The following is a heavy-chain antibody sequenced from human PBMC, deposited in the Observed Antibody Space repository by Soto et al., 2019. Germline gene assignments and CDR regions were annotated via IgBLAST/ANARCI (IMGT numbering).Heavy chain of an antibody. Sequence: GGSLRLSCAVSGYRFADHWMHWVRQVPGKGLQWVSRMNRDGSEINYADSVKGRFTVSRDNARSTLHLQMSSLRVEDTAVYYCATAEVDYWGPGALVTVSS. V-gene: IGHV3-74*01. CDR2: MNRDGSEI. J-gene: IGHJ4*02. CDR3: ATAEVDY. CDR1: GYRFADHW.